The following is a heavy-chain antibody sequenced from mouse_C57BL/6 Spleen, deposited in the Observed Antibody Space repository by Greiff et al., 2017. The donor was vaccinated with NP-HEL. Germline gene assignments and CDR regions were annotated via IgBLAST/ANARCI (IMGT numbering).Heavy chain of an antibody. CDR3: ASPYYGSSYDWYFDV. CDR1: GYTFTDYN. D-gene: IGHD1-1*01. CDR2: INPNNGGT. V-gene: IGHV1-22*01. Sequence: EVQLQQSGPELVKPGASVKMSCKASGYTFTDYNMHWVKQSHGKSLEWIGYINPNNGGTSYNQKFKGKATLTANKSSSTAYMELRSLTSEDSAVYYCASPYYGSSYDWYFDVWGTGTTVTVSS. J-gene: IGHJ1*03.